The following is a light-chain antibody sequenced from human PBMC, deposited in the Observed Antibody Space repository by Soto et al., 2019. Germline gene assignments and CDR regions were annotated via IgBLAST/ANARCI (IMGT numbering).Light chain of an antibody. Sequence: QSVLTQPPSVSGAPGQRVTISCTGSSSNIGAGYDVHWYQQLPGTAPKLLIYGNSNRPSGVPDRFAGSKSGTSASRAITGLQAEDEADDYFQSYDSSLMVVFGGGTKRTVL. CDR2: GNS. CDR3: QSYDSSLMVV. V-gene: IGLV1-40*01. J-gene: IGLJ2*01. CDR1: SSNIGAGYD.